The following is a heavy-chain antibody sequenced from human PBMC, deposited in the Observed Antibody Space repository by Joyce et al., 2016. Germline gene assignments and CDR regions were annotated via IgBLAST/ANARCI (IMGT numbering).Heavy chain of an antibody. CDR2: ISYDGSNK. Sequence: QVQLVESGGGVVQPGRSLRLSCAAPGFTFSSYAMHWVRQAPGKGLEWVALISYDGSNKYYAGCVKGRFTISRDNSKNTLYLQMNSLRADDTAVYHCARGGGGFLYYFDYWGQGTLVTVSS. CDR3: ARGGGGFLYYFDY. D-gene: IGHD2-15*01. J-gene: IGHJ4*02. V-gene: IGHV3-30-3*01. CDR1: GFTFSSYA.